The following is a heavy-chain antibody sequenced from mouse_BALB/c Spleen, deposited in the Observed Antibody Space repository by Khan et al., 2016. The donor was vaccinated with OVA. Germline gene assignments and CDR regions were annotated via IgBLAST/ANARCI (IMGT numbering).Heavy chain of an antibody. CDR1: GFSLTNYG. D-gene: IGHD1-1*01. Sequence: QVQLQQSGPGLVAPSQSLSITCTVSGFSLTNYGVHWVRQPPGKGLEWLGVLWAGGSTNYNSALMSRLSISKDNSKSQVFLKMNSLQTDDTAMYYCARPYYGSAWFAYWGQGTLVTVSA. J-gene: IGHJ3*01. CDR2: LWAGGST. CDR3: ARPYYGSAWFAY. V-gene: IGHV2-9*02.